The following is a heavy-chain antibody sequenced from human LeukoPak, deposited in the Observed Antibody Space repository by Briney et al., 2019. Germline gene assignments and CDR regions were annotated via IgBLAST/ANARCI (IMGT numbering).Heavy chain of an antibody. CDR3: AREYCSGGSCYFYYYYYGMDV. V-gene: IGHV3-33*08. J-gene: IGHJ6*02. D-gene: IGHD2-15*01. CDR1: GFTFRSYR. CDR2: ICDGGSKK. Sequence: GGSLRLSCAASGFTFRSYRMSWVRQAPGKGLEWVAVICDGGSKKYYADSVKGRFTIARDNSKNTLYLQMNSLRAEDTAVYYCAREYCSGGSCYFYYYYYGMDVWGQGTTVTVSS.